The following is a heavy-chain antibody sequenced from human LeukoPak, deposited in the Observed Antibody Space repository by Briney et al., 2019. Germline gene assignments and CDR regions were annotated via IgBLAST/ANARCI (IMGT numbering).Heavy chain of an antibody. CDR2: ISYTGNT. CDR1: GASINSGAYS. Sequence: SETLSLTCAVSGASINSGAYSWTWIRPRPGEGLEFIGNISYTGNTYFNPSLKSRVAFSVDTPKSHFSLRLTSVTAADTAFYYCARLTPLYGLDYWGQGILVTVSS. CDR3: ARLTPLYGLDY. J-gene: IGHJ4*02. D-gene: IGHD2-2*02. V-gene: IGHV4-31*11.